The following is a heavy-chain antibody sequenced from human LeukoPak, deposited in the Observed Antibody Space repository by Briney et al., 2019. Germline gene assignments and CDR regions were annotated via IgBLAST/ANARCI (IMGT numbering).Heavy chain of an antibody. CDR1: GFTFRSHA. CDR3: AKDFRIGYSAHFDY. Sequence: GGSLRLSCVGFGFTFRSHAMSWVRQAPEKGLEFVSGIYENGGTTYYADSVKGRFSISRDNSKNTLYLQMDSLRGEDTAVYYCAKDFRIGYSAHFDYWGQGALVTVSS. V-gene: IGHV3-23*01. D-gene: IGHD2-21*01. J-gene: IGHJ4*02. CDR2: IYENGGTT.